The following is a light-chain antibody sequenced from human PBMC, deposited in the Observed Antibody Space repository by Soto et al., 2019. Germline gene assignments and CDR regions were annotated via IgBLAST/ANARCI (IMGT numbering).Light chain of an antibody. V-gene: IGKV3-20*01. CDR1: QSVSSSF. CDR3: QQYDSSPRT. J-gene: IGKJ1*01. CDR2: GAS. Sequence: EIVLTQSPGTLSLSPGERATLSCRASQSVSSSFLPWYQQKPGQAPRLRIYGASSRATGIPDRFSGSGSGTGFTLTVRSLEPEDFAVYYWQQYDSSPRTFGQGTKVEIK.